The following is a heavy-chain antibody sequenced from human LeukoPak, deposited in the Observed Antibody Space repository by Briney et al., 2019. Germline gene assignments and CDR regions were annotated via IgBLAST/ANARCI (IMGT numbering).Heavy chain of an antibody. CDR3: ARDRSYQLLSLYYYGMDV. V-gene: IGHV3-30-3*01. Sequence: GGSLRLSCAASGFTFSSYAMHWVRQAPGKGLEWVAGISYDGSNKYYADSVKGRFTISRDNSKNTLYLQMNSLRAEDTAVYYCARDRSYQLLSLYYYGMDVWGQGTTVTVSS. CDR1: GFTFSSYA. J-gene: IGHJ6*02. D-gene: IGHD2-2*01. CDR2: ISYDGSNK.